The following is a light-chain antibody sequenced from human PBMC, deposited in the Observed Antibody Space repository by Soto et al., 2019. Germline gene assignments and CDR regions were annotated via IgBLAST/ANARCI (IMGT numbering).Light chain of an antibody. V-gene: IGLV2-14*01. CDR3: SSYTSNSTYV. Sequence: QSALTQPASVSGSPGQSMTISCTGASSDVGDYNYVSWFQQHPGKAPKLMIYDVSNRPSGVSDRFSGSKSGNTAALTISGLQAEDEADYYCSSYTSNSTYVFGTGTKLTVL. CDR1: SSDVGDYNY. J-gene: IGLJ1*01. CDR2: DVS.